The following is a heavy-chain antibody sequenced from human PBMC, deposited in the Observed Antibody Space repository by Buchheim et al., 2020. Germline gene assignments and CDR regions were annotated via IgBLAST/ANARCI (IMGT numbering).Heavy chain of an antibody. CDR1: GFTFSNYA. Sequence: EVQLLESGGGLVQPGGSLRLSCAVSGFTFSNYAMSWGRQAPGKGLEWVSSITTSGGSTYYADSVKGRFTISSANSKNTLYLQMNSLGVEDTAVYYCARDNPKGNYWGQGTL. J-gene: IGHJ4*02. CDR3: ARDNPKGNY. V-gene: IGHV3-23*01. CDR2: ITTSGGST.